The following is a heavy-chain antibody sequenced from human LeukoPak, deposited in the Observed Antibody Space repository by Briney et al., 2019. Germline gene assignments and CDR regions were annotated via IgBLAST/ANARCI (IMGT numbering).Heavy chain of an antibody. CDR3: ARSDGYNYYFDY. J-gene: IGHJ4*02. D-gene: IGHD5-24*01. CDR2: IIPIFGTA. Sequence: ASVKVSCKASGGTFSSYAISWVRQAPGQGLEWMGGIIPIFGTANYAQKFQGRVTITTDESTRTAYMELSSLRSEGTAVYYCARSDGYNYYFDYWGQGTLVTVSS. CDR1: GGTFSSYA. V-gene: IGHV1-69*05.